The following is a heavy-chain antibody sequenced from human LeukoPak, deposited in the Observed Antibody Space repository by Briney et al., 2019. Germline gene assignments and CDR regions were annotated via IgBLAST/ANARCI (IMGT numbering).Heavy chain of an antibody. Sequence: PGGSLTLSCAASGFSVSSNYMTWVRQAPGKGLEWIGYIYYSGSTNYNPSLKSRVTISVDTSKNQFSLKLSSVTAADTAEYYCARDRVGEAAAGLRWFDPWGQGTLVTVSS. CDR1: GFSVSSNY. D-gene: IGHD6-13*01. J-gene: IGHJ5*02. CDR3: ARDRVGEAAAGLRWFDP. V-gene: IGHV4-59*02. CDR2: IYYSGST.